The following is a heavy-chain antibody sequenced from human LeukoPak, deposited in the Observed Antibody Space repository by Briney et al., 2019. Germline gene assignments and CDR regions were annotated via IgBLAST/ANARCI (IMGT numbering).Heavy chain of an antibody. CDR3: ASTTYDYDTSGHYFLDY. J-gene: IGHJ4*02. CDR2: IYTSGTT. CDR1: GVSISDGYY. V-gene: IGHV4-4*07. D-gene: IGHD3-22*01. Sequence: PSETLSLTCDVSGVSISDGYYWGWIRQPPGKGLEWIGRIYTSGTTNYNPSLKSRVTMSVDTSKNHFSLQLRSVTAADTAVYYCASTTYDYDTSGHYFLDYWGQGSLVTVSS.